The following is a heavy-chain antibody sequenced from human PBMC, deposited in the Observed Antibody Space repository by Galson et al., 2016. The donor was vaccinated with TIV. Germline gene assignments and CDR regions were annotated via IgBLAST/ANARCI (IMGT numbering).Heavy chain of an antibody. J-gene: IGHJ4*01. V-gene: IGHV2-5*02. CDR1: GLWRPGRGVG. CDR2: IYWDDRK. CDR3: AHRGDGHDKIFDY. D-gene: IGHD5-24*01. Sequence: LVTPSLTLTGAWSCSGLWRPGRGVGVGCLRWSSAKALEWLGFIYWDDRKPYSPSLKNRLTITRDTSKNQVVLTMTNMDPVDTATYLCAHRGDGHDKIFDYWGKGTRGT.